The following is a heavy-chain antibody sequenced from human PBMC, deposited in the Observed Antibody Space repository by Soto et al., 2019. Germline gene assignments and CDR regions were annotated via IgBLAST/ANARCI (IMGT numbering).Heavy chain of an antibody. CDR1: GFTFSNAW. D-gene: IGHD7-27*01. Sequence: GGSLRLSCAASGFTFSNAWMSWVRQAPGKGLEWVGRIKSKTDGGTTDYAAPVKGRFTISRDDSKNTLYLQMNSLKTEDAAVYYCTSGRLGIGFDYWGQGTLVTVSS. CDR3: TSGRLGIGFDY. J-gene: IGHJ4*02. CDR2: IKSKTDGGTT. V-gene: IGHV3-15*01.